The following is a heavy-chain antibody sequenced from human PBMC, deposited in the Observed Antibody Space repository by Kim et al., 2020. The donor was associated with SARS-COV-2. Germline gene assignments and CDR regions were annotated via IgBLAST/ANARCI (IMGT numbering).Heavy chain of an antibody. Sequence: GGSLRLSCAASGFTFSSYAMSWVRQAPGKGLEWVSAISGSGGSTYYADSVKGRFTISRDNSKNTLYLQMNSLRAEDTAVYYCAKDPPTTVGATMIGYFDYWGQGTLVTVSS. CDR1: GFTFSSYA. J-gene: IGHJ4*02. V-gene: IGHV3-23*01. CDR3: AKDPPTTVGATMIGYFDY. CDR2: ISGSGGST. D-gene: IGHD1-26*01.